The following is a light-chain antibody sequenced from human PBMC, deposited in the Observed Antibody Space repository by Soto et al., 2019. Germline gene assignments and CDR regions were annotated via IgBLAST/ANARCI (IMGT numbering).Light chain of an antibody. CDR2: EVN. V-gene: IGLV2-8*01. J-gene: IGLJ1*01. CDR3: SSFAVSNSFV. Sequence: QPVLTRPPYASGSPGQSVTISSTRTSNDVGGYNYVSWYQQHPGKAPKLMIYEVNKRPSGVPDRFSGSKSGNTASLTVSGLQAEDEADYYCSSFAVSNSFVFGTGTKVTVL. CDR1: SNDVGGYNY.